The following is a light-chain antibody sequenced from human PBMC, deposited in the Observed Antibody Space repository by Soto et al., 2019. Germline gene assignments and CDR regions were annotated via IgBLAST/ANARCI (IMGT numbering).Light chain of an antibody. CDR1: SSNIGSTT. Sequence: QSVLTQPPSASGTPGQRVTIACSGSSSNIGSTTVKWYQQLPGTAPKLLIHNNNQRPSGVPDRFSGNKSGTSASLAISGLQSADEADYYCAAWDDSLNGVVFGGGTKVTV. CDR2: NNN. CDR3: AAWDDSLNGVV. V-gene: IGLV1-44*01. J-gene: IGLJ3*02.